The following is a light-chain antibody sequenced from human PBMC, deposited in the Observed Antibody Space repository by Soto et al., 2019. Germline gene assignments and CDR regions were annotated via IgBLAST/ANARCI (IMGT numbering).Light chain of an antibody. CDR2: GNS. V-gene: IGLV1-40*01. CDR3: QSYDSSLSVV. Sequence: QSVLTQPPSVSGAPGQRVTISCTGSSSNIGAGYNVHWYQQLPGTAPKLRMYGNSNRPSGVPDRFSGSKSGTSASLAITVLQAEDEADYYCQSYDSSLSVVFGGGTKVTVL. CDR1: SSNIGAGYN. J-gene: IGLJ2*01.